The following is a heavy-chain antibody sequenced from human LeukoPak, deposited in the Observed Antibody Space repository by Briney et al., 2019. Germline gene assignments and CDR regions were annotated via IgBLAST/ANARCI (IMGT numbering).Heavy chain of an antibody. Sequence: PGGSLRLSCAASGFTFSSYWMHWVRRAPGTGLVWVSRIKRDGSSTTYADSVKGRFTISRDNAKNTLYLQMNSLRAEDTAVYYCARTSGALEFDYWGQGTLVTVSS. CDR1: GFTFSSYW. CDR2: IKRDGSST. J-gene: IGHJ4*02. V-gene: IGHV3-74*01. CDR3: ARTSGALEFDY. D-gene: IGHD4-17*01.